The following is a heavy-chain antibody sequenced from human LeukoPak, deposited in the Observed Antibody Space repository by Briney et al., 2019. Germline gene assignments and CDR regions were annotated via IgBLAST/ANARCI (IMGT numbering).Heavy chain of an antibody. D-gene: IGHD4-17*01. Sequence: GGSLRPSSLATAFTSSDHYTDCDRQAPGKGLEWVGRTRDRAASYSTEYATSVKGRFTVSRDDSKNTLYLQMNSLRTDDTAVYDCVASSLGPGDLDYWGQGTLVTVSS. CDR1: AFTSSDHY. CDR2: TRDRAASYST. J-gene: IGHJ4*02. CDR3: VASSLGPGDLDY. V-gene: IGHV3-72*01.